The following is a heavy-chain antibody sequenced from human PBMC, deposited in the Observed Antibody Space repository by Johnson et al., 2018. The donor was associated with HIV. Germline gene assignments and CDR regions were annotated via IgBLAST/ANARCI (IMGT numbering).Heavy chain of an antibody. Sequence: QMQLVESGGGVVQPGRSLRLSCAASGFTFSSYGMHWVRQAPGKGLEWVAVIWYDGSNKYYADSVKGRFTISRDNAKNSLYLQMNSLRAEDTAVYYCARVGDGSGYYFDAFDIWGQGTMVTVSS. V-gene: IGHV3-33*01. CDR1: GFTFSSYG. J-gene: IGHJ3*02. CDR3: ARVGDGSGYYFDAFDI. CDR2: IWYDGSNK. D-gene: IGHD3-22*01.